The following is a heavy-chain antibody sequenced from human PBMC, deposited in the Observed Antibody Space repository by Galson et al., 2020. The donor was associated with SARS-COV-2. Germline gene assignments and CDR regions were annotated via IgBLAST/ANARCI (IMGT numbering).Heavy chain of an antibody. Sequence: SETLSLTCDVSGGSISSSNWRGWVRQSPAKGLEWIGEISHSGRSTNYNPSLKSRVTISVDKSGNQFSLKLSSVTAADTAVYYCATEGNSGHSDSWGQGTLVTVSS. V-gene: IGHV4-4*02. CDR1: GGSISSSNW. J-gene: IGHJ5*02. D-gene: IGHD2-21*02. CDR2: ISHSGRST. CDR3: ATEGNSGHSDS.